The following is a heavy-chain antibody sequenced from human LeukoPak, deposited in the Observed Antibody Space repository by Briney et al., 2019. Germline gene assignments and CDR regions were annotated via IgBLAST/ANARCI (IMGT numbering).Heavy chain of an antibody. J-gene: IGHJ4*02. D-gene: IGHD3-10*01. V-gene: IGHV4-39*07. Sequence: SETLSLTCTVSGGSISSSRYYWVWIRQPPGKGLEWIGSIYYSGSTYHNPSLKSRVTTSVDTSKNQFSLKLSSVTAADTAVYYCARSYGSGNYFDYWGQGTLVTVSS. CDR2: IYYSGST. CDR3: ARSYGSGNYFDY. CDR1: GGSISSSRYY.